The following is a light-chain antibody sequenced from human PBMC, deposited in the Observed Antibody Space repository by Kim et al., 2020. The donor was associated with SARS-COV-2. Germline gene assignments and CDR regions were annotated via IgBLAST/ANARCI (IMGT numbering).Light chain of an antibody. CDR2: DVS. CDR1: QSVGTY. V-gene: IGKV3-11*01. Sequence: LSPGERASLSCWASQSVGTYLAWYQHKPGQAPRLLIHDVSDRATGIPARFRGSGSGTDFTLTISSLEPEDFAVYYCQQRSNWPWTFGQGTKVEIK. J-gene: IGKJ1*01. CDR3: QQRSNWPWT.